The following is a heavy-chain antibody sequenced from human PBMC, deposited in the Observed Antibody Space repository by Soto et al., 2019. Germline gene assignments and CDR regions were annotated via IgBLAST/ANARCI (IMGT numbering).Heavy chain of an antibody. V-gene: IGHV4-30-4*01. CDR1: GDSISSVDYF. CDR3: ARGRYCLTGRCLPNWFDS. J-gene: IGHJ5*01. CDR2: IYKSATT. D-gene: IGHD2-15*01. Sequence: SETLSLTCSVSGDSISSVDYFWAWIRQPPGQALEYIGYIYKSATTYYNPSFESRVAISLDTSKSQFSLNVTSVTAADTAVYFCARGRYCLTGRCLPNWFDSWGQGTLVTVSS.